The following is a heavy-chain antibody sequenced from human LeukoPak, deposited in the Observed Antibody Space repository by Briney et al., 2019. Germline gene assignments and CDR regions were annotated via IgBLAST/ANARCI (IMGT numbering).Heavy chain of an antibody. Sequence: ASVKVSCKASGYTFTGYYMHWVRQAPGQGLEWMGWINPNSGGTNYAQKFQGWVTMTRDTSISTAYMELSRLRSDDTAVYYCARGSSGWYGVYYYFDYWGQGTLVTVSS. V-gene: IGHV1-2*04. D-gene: IGHD6-19*01. CDR1: GYTFTGYY. CDR2: INPNSGGT. CDR3: ARGSSGWYGVYYYFDY. J-gene: IGHJ4*02.